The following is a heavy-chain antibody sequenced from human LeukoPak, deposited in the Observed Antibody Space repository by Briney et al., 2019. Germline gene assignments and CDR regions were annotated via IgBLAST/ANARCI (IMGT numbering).Heavy chain of an antibody. CDR1: GGTFSSYA. D-gene: IGHD1-26*01. CDR3: ARDPREWELPFEY. J-gene: IGHJ4*02. Sequence: ASVKVSCKASGGTFSSYAISWVRQAPGQGLEWMGWISVYNGNTNYAQKVQGRVTMTTDTSTSTAYMELRSLRSDDTAVYYCARDPREWELPFEYWGQGTLVTVSS. CDR2: ISVYNGNT. V-gene: IGHV1-18*01.